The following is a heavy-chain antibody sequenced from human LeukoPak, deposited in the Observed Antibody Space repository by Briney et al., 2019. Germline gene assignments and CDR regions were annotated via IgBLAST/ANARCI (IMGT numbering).Heavy chain of an antibody. CDR3: AKRPSDYGDYVTYFDY. Sequence: PGGSLSLSCQASGFSFISYGMHWVRQAPGKGLEWVGVISDDGRNKNYADSVKGRFTISRDNSKDTLYLQMNSLRDEDTAVYYCAKRPSDYGDYVTYFDYWGQGTLVTVSS. V-gene: IGHV3-30*18. CDR1: GFSFISYG. CDR2: ISDDGRNK. D-gene: IGHD4-17*01. J-gene: IGHJ4*02.